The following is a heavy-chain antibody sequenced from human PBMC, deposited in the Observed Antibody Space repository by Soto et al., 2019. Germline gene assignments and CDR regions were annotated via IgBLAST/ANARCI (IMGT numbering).Heavy chain of an antibody. D-gene: IGHD2-15*01. CDR1: GVSITSYY. CDR3: ARVPVAVAATEDYYGLDV. V-gene: IGHV4-4*07. Sequence: SETLSLTCSVSGVSITSYYWSWIRQSAGGGLEWMGRINTDGLSTYSPSFKSRLTMSLDTSKNQVSLRLISVTAADTAVYFCARVPVAVAATEDYYGLDVWGQGTTVTVSS. CDR2: INTDGLS. J-gene: IGHJ6*02.